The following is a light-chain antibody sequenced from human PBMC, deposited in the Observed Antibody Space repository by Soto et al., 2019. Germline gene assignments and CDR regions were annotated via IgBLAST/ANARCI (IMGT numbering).Light chain of an antibody. CDR3: ASWDDSLSVV. J-gene: IGLJ2*01. CDR1: SSNIGNNF. CDR2: RNT. Sequence: QSVLTQPPSVSGTPGQGVTISCSGSSSNIGNNFVHWYQQLPGSAPRLLIYRNTQRPAGAPDRFSSSKSGTSASLAISGLRSEDEAHYYCASWDDSLSVVFGGGTKLTVL. V-gene: IGLV1-47*01.